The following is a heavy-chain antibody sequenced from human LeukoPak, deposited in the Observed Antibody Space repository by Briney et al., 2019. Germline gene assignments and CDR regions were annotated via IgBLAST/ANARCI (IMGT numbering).Heavy chain of an antibody. D-gene: IGHD3-22*01. CDR3: ARAPSEIGGYYPEYFRH. J-gene: IGHJ1*01. Sequence: PGVFLRLSCAASGCTFSTYWMHWGRQAPGKWLVWVSRIKGDGSTNYADSVKGRFTISRDNAKNTVSLQMNSLRAEDTGVYYCARAPSEIGGYYPEYFRHWGQGTLVTVFS. V-gene: IGHV3-74*01. CDR1: GCTFSTYW. CDR2: IKGDGST.